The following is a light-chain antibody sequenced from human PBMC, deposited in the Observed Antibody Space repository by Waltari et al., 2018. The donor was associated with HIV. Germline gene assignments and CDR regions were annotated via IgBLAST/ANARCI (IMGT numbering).Light chain of an antibody. CDR3: CSYAGSSTSVV. CDR2: EVN. J-gene: IGLJ2*01. Sequence: QSALTQSASVSGSPGQSITISCTGTSSDVGRYNLVSWYQHHPGKAPKLMIYEVNQRPAGVSNRFSGSKSGNTASLTISGLQAEDEADYYCCSYAGSSTSVVFGGGTKLTVL. V-gene: IGLV2-23*02. CDR1: SSDVGRYNL.